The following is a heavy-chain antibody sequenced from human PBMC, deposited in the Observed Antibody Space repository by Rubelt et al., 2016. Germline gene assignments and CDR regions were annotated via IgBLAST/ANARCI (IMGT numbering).Heavy chain of an antibody. CDR1: GYTFTSYY. J-gene: IGHJ4*02. Sequence: QVQLVQSGAEVKKPGASVKVSCKASGYTFTSYYMHWVRQAPGQGLEWMGIINPSGGSTSYAQKSQGRVTMTRDTSISTAYMELSRLRSDDTAVYYCARFAIGGHSSGYLFDYWGQGTLVTVSS. CDR2: INPSGGST. CDR3: ARFAIGGHSSGYLFDY. D-gene: IGHD3-22*01. V-gene: IGHV1-46*01.